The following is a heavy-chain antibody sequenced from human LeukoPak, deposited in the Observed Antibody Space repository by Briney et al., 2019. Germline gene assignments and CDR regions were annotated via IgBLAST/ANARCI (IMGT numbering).Heavy chain of an antibody. CDR3: ARGRSGYDSVDY. D-gene: IGHD5-12*01. J-gene: IGHJ4*02. Sequence: RQAXGXGXGWRGVIIPIFGTPNYAQKFQGRVTITADKSTSTAYMELSSLRSEDTAVYYCARGRSGYDSVDYWGQGTLVTVSS. V-gene: IGHV1-69*06. CDR2: IIPIFGTP.